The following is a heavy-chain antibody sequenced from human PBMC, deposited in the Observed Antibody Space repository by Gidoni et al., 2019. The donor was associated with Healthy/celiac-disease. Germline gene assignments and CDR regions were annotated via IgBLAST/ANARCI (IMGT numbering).Heavy chain of an antibody. D-gene: IGHD3-10*01. CDR3: ARGKRRFGEYLVLDY. J-gene: IGHJ4*02. Sequence: EVQLVESGGGLVQPGGSLRLSCAASGFTFSDHYMDWVRQAPGKGLEWVGRTRNKANSYTTEYAASVKGRFTISRDDSKNSLYLQMNSLKTEDTAVYYCARGKRRFGEYLVLDYWGQGTLVTVSS. CDR1: GFTFSDHY. CDR2: TRNKANSYTT. V-gene: IGHV3-72*01.